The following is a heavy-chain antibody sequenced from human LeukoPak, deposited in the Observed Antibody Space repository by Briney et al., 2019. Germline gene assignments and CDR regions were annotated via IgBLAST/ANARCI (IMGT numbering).Heavy chain of an antibody. J-gene: IGHJ4*02. CDR1: GGTFSSYA. CDR3: AREGVATLDY. D-gene: IGHD5-12*01. V-gene: IGHV1-69*05. Sequence: ASVKVSCEASGGTFSSYAISWVRQAPGQGLEWMGGIIPIFGTANYAQKFQGRVTITTDESTSTAYMELSSLRSEDTAVYYCAREGVATLDYWGQGTLVTVSS. CDR2: IIPIFGTA.